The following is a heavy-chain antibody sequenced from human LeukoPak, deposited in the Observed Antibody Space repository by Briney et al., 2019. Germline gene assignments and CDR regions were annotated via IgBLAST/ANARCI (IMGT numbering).Heavy chain of an antibody. V-gene: IGHV3-23*01. J-gene: IGHJ4*02. Sequence: GGSLRLSCAASGFSFSSYAMSWVRQAPGKGLEWVSAISGSGGSAHYADSVKGRFTISRDNSKNTLYLQMNSLRAEDTAVYYCAKAPTYYYGSGSYSVLDYWGQGTLVTVSS. CDR2: ISGSGGSA. D-gene: IGHD3-10*01. CDR1: GFSFSSYA. CDR3: AKAPTYYYGSGSYSVLDY.